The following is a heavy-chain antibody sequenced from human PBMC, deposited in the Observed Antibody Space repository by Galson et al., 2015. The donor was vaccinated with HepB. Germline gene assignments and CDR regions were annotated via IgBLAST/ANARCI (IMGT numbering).Heavy chain of an antibody. V-gene: IGHV4-39*02. CDR3: ARERAWIQLWPPGYFDY. CDR2: IYYSGST. D-gene: IGHD5-18*01. CDR1: GGSISSSSYY. Sequence: LSLTCTVSGGSISSSSYYWGWIRQPPGKGLEWIGSIYYSGSTYYNPSLKSRVTISVDTSKNQFSLKLSSVTAAGTAVYYCARERAWIQLWPPGYFDYWGQGTLVTVSS. J-gene: IGHJ4*02.